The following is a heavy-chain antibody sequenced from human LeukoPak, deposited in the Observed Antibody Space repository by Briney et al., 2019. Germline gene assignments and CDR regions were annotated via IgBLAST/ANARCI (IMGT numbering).Heavy chain of an antibody. CDR2: INTSTGKS. V-gene: IGHV7-4-1*02. D-gene: IGHD2-15*01. CDR1: GYTFTTYA. J-gene: IGHJ4*02. CDR3: ARGLGFCSDASCSLDY. Sequence: ASVKVSCKASGYTFTTYAMNWVRQAPGQGLEWMGWINTSTGKSTYAQGFTGRFVFSLDPSVSTAFVQISSLETDDTAIYYCARGLGFCSDASCSLDYWGQGTLVTVAS.